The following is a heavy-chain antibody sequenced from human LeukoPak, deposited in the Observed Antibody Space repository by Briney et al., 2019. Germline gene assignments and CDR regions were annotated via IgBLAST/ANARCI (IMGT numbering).Heavy chain of an antibody. CDR3: ARDPTPTMYGDNNWFDP. CDR1: GYTFAGYG. Sequence: ASVKVSCKASGYTFAGYGINWVRQAPGQGLEWMAWISVYTNYTNYAQKFQDRVTMTTDTSTSTAYMELRSLRSDDTAVYYCARDPTPTMYGDNNWFDPWGQGTLVIVSS. CDR2: ISVYTNYT. V-gene: IGHV1-18*04. J-gene: IGHJ5*02. D-gene: IGHD2-21*02.